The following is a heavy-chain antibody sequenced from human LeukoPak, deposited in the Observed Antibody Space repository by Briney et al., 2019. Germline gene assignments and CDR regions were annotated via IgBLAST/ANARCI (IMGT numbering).Heavy chain of an antibody. J-gene: IGHJ3*01. D-gene: IGHD1-14*01. Sequence: SGPTLLKPPQTLTLTCTFSGFSLSTSEVAVGWIRQPPGKALKWLALIFWDDDKRYSPSLRNRLTVTKDTSKNQVVLTMSNVDPEDTATYYCAHSKTEMEAFNVWGQGTMVTVSS. CDR3: AHSKTEMEAFNV. CDR2: IFWDDDK. V-gene: IGHV2-5*02. CDR1: GFSLSTSEVA.